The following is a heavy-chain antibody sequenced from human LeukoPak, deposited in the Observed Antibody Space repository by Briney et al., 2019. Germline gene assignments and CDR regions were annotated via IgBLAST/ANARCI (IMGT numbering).Heavy chain of an antibody. D-gene: IGHD6-13*01. CDR2: INWNGGST. J-gene: IGHJ4*02. CDR1: GFTFDDYG. Sequence: GGSLRLSCAASGFTFDDYGMSWVRHAPGKGLEWVSGINWNGGSTGYADSVKGRFTISRDNSKNTLYLQMNSLRAEDTAVYYCARGGRAAFDYWGQGTLVTVSS. CDR3: ARGGRAAFDY. V-gene: IGHV3-20*04.